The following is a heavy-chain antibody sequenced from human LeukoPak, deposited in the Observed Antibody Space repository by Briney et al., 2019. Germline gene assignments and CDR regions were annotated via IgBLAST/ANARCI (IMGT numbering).Heavy chain of an antibody. Sequence: SETLSLTCAVYGGSFSGYYWSWIRQPPGKGQEWIGEVNHSGSTNYNPSLKSRVTISVDTSKNQFSLKLSSVTAADTAVYYCARVVRLYYYYYYMDVWGKGTTVTVSS. CDR1: GGSFSGYY. J-gene: IGHJ6*03. CDR3: ARVVRLYYYYYYMDV. V-gene: IGHV4-34*01. D-gene: IGHD6-13*01. CDR2: VNHSGST.